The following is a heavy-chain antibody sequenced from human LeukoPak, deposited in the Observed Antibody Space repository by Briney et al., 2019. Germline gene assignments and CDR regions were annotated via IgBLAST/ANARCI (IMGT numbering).Heavy chain of an antibody. CDR3: ARDRIVYNWNYVGLDY. CDR1: GSTFSSFA. V-gene: IGHV3-30*04. Sequence: GRSLRLSCAASGSTFSSFAIHWVRQAPGKGLEWVTAVSHDGSNKYYADSVKGRLTISRDNSKNTLYLQMNSLRAEDTAVYYCARDRIVYNWNYVGLDYWGQGTLVTVSS. CDR2: VSHDGSNK. J-gene: IGHJ4*02. D-gene: IGHD1-7*01.